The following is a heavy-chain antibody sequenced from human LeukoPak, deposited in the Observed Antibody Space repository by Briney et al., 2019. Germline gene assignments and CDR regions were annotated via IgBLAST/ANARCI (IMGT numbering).Heavy chain of an antibody. CDR3: ARAFAGAPFVL. CDR2: ITGSSSYI. V-gene: IGHV3-21*01. J-gene: IGHJ2*01. CDR1: GFSFRSYS. Sequence: GGSLRLSCAASGFSFRSYSMDWVRQAPGKGLEWVSSITGSSSYISYADSVKGRFTISRDNAENSLFLQMNSLRPEDTALYYCARAFAGAPFVLWGRGTLVTVSS. D-gene: IGHD3-10*01.